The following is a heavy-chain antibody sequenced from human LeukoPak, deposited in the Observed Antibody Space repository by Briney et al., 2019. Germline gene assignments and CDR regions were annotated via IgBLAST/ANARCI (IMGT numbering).Heavy chain of an antibody. J-gene: IGHJ4*02. CDR3: ARGLCGGDCYSD. D-gene: IGHD2-21*02. CDR1: GFTFSSYE. CDR2: IRSTGSII. Sequence: GGSLRLSCVASGFTFSSYEMNWVRQAPGKGLEWVSYIRSTGSIIFYADSVKGRFTISRDNAKNSLYLQMNSLRAEDTAAYYCARGLCGGDCYSDWGQGTLVTVSS. V-gene: IGHV3-48*03.